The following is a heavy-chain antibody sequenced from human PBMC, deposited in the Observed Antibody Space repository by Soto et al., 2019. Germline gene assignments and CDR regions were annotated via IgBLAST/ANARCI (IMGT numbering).Heavy chain of an antibody. V-gene: IGHV3-74*01. CDR1: GFTFSSYW. CDR3: ARGPSGWFGYDY. J-gene: IGHJ4*02. CDR2: INSGASNT. D-gene: IGHD6-19*01. Sequence: GGSLRLSCAASGFTFSSYWMHWVRQAPGKGLVWVSRINSGASNTNYADSVKGRFTISRDNAKNTLYLQMDSLTAEDTAVYYCARGPSGWFGYDYWGQGTLVTVSS.